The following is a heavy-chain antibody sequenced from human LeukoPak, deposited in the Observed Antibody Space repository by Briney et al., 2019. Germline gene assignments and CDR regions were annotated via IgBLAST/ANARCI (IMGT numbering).Heavy chain of an antibody. V-gene: IGHV1-69*02. J-gene: IGHJ4*02. CDR3: ASHIPSWRGDGYNLDY. CDR1: GGTFSSYT. CDR2: SIPILGIA. D-gene: IGHD5-24*01. Sequence: SVKVSCKASGGTFSSYTISWVRQAPGQGLEWMGRSIPILGIANYEQKFQGRVTITADKSTSTAYMELSSLRSEDTAVYYCASHIPSWRGDGYNLDYWGQGTLVTVSS.